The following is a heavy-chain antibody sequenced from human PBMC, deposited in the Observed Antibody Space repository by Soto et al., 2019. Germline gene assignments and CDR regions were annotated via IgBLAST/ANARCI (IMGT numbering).Heavy chain of an antibody. J-gene: IGHJ4*02. D-gene: IGHD4-4*01. CDR1: GYTFTGYY. Sequence: SSVKVSCKASGYTFTGYYMHWVRQAPGQGLEWMGWINPNSGGTNYAQKFQGWVTMTRDTSISTAYMELSRLRSDDTAGYYCARGISTVWYYFDYWGQVCLVSVSS. CDR2: INPNSGGT. V-gene: IGHV1-2*04. CDR3: ARGISTVWYYFDY.